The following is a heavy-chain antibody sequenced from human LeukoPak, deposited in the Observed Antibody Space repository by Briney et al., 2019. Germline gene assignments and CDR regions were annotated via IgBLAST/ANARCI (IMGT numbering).Heavy chain of an antibody. CDR3: ARDGARYYGSGSYRSAYYYYGMDV. J-gene: IGHJ6*02. V-gene: IGHV3-48*04. CDR1: GFTFSSYS. D-gene: IGHD3-10*01. CDR2: ISSSSSTI. Sequence: GGSLRLSCAASGFTFSSYSMNWVRLAPGKGMEWVSYISSSSSTIYYADSVKGRFTISRDNTKNSLYLQMNSLRAEDTAVYYCARDGARYYGSGSYRSAYYYYGMDVWGQGTTVTVSS.